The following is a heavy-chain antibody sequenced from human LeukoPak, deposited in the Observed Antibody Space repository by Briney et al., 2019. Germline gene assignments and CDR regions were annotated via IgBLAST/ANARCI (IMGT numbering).Heavy chain of an antibody. CDR3: ARTYYYDSSGYYGYFDY. CDR2: INPSGGST. CDR1: GYTFTSYY. D-gene: IGHD3-22*01. J-gene: IGHJ4*02. Sequence: ASVKVSCKASGYTFTSYYMHWVRQAPGQGLEWMGIINPSGGSTSYAQKFQGRVTMTRDTSTSTVYMELSSLRSEDTDVYYCARTYYYDSSGYYGYFDYWGQGTLVTVSS. V-gene: IGHV1-46*01.